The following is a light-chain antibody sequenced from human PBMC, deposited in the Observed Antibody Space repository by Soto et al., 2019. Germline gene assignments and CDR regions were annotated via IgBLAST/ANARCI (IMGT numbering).Light chain of an antibody. J-gene: IGKJ1*01. CDR2: KAS. V-gene: IGKV1-5*03. CDR3: QLYNSYLWR. CDR1: HSIGSW. Sequence: DIQMTQSPSTLSASVGDRVAITCRASHSIGSWVAWYQQKPGKAPKVLISKASTLESGVPARFSGSGSGTEFTLTISSLQPDDVATYYCQLYNSYLWRFGQGTKVDIK.